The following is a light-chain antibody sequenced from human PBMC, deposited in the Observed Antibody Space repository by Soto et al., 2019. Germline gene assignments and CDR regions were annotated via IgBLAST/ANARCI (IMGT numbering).Light chain of an antibody. Sequence: QAVVTQPPSVSGAPGQRVTVSCTGSSYNIGAGFDVHWYQQLPGTAPKLLIYGNNNRPSGVPDRFSGSRSGTSASLAITGLQAEDEADYYCQSYDSLSVWDVFGGGTKLTVL. CDR2: GNN. CDR1: SYNIGAGFD. V-gene: IGLV1-40*01. J-gene: IGLJ2*01. CDR3: QSYDSLSVWDV.